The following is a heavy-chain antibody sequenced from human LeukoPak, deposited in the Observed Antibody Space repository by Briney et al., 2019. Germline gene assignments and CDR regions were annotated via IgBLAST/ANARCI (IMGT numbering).Heavy chain of an antibody. CDR3: AREAESAWHYSSSWSENTPFDP. CDR1: GFTFSSYA. Sequence: GGSLRLSCAASGFTFSSYAMHWVRQAPGKGLEWAAVISYDGSNKYYADSVKGRFTISRDNSKNTLYLQMNSLRAEDTAVYYCAREAESAWHYSSSWSENTPFDPWGQGTLVTVSS. CDR2: ISYDGSNK. J-gene: IGHJ5*02. V-gene: IGHV3-30*04. D-gene: IGHD6-13*01.